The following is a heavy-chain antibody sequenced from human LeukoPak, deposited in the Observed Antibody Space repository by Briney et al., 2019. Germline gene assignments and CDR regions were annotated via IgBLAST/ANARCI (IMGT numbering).Heavy chain of an antibody. V-gene: IGHV3-53*01. CDR1: GFTVSSND. CDR3: ARYTSGSYFDS. J-gene: IGHJ4*02. D-gene: IGHD6-19*01. Sequence: PGGSLRLSCAASGFTVSSNDMTWVRQASGKGLEWVSVIYKSGNTFYSDSVKGRFTISRDNSKNAVYLQMDSLRAEDTAVYYCARYTSGSYFDSWGQGTLVTVSS. CDR2: IYKSGNT.